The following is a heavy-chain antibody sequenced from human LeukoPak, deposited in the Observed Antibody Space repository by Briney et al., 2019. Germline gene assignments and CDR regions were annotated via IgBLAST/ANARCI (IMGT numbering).Heavy chain of an antibody. D-gene: IGHD7-27*01. J-gene: IGHJ4*02. CDR3: ERDKLTGDSHFNY. CDR2: INSDGSTT. Sequence: GGSLRLSWAASGFTFSGYWMHWVRQAQGKGRVWVSRINSDGSTTSYADSVMGGFTIPKDNANNALYLQMNSLRAEDTAVYYCERDKLTGDSHFNYWGQGTLVTVSS. V-gene: IGHV3-74*01. CDR1: GFTFSGYW.